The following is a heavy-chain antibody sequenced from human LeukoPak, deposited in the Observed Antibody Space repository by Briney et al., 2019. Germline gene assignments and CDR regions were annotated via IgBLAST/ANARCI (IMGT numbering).Heavy chain of an antibody. Sequence: GGSLRLSCAASGFTFSSYGMHWVRQAPGKGLEWVAVIWYDGSNKYYADSVKGRFTISRDNSKNTLYLQMNSLRAEDTAVYYCARHEREIQLWVKTDYWGQGTLVTVSS. J-gene: IGHJ4*02. CDR2: IWYDGSNK. CDR3: ARHEREIQLWVKTDY. D-gene: IGHD5-18*01. V-gene: IGHV3-33*01. CDR1: GFTFSSYG.